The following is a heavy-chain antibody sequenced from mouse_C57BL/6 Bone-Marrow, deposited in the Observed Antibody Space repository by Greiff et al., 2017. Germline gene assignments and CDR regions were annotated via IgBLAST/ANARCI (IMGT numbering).Heavy chain of an antibody. D-gene: IGHD5-1*01. CDR2: INPSTGGT. Sequence: EVQLQQPGPELVKPGASVKISCKASGYSFTGYYMNWVKQSPEKSLEWIGEINPSTGGTTYNQKFKAKATLTVDKSSSTAYMQLSILTSEDSAVYCGARDESTSVYFDVWGTGTTVTVSS. CDR1: GYSFTGYY. J-gene: IGHJ1*03. CDR3: ARDESTSVYFDV. V-gene: IGHV1-42*01.